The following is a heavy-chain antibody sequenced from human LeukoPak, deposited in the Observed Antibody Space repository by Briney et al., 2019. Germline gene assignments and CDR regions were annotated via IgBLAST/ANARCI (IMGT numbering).Heavy chain of an antibody. CDR1: GGSISSGSYY. D-gene: IGHD3-22*01. Sequence: PSETLSLTCTVSGGSISSGSYYWSWIRQPAGKGLEWIGRIYTSGSTNYNPSLKSRVTISVDTSKNQFSLKLSSVTAADTAVYYCARFEYYDSSGYYYDKGDAFDIWGQGTMVTVSS. CDR2: IYTSGST. V-gene: IGHV4-61*02. J-gene: IGHJ3*02. CDR3: ARFEYYDSSGYYYDKGDAFDI.